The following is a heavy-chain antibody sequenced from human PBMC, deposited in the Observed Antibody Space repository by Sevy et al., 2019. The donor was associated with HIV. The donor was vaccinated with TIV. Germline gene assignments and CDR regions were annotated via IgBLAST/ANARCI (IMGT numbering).Heavy chain of an antibody. J-gene: IGHJ4*01. CDR1: GDSIRSQSHY. CDR3: ARQVRFSGVIINHFDY. CDR2: IYYTGSS. V-gene: IGHV4-39*01. D-gene: IGHD3-3*01. Sequence: SETLSLTCTVSGDSIRSQSHYWAWIRQSPGKGLEWIASIYYTGSSYYNLSLRGRVTISVDTSKEQISLNLTSVTAADTAVYFCARQVRFSGVIINHFDYWGHGTLVTVSS.